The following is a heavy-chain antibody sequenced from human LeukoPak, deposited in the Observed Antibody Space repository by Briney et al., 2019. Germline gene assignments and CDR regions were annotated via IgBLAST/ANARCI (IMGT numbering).Heavy chain of an antibody. J-gene: IGHJ5*02. V-gene: IGHV1-18*01. D-gene: IGHD2-2*01. Sequence: ASVKVSCKASGYTFTSYGISWVRQAPGQGLEWMGWISAYNGNTNYAQKLQGRVTMTTDTSTSTAYMEPRSLRSDDTAVYYCVRDKGYCSSTSCSRTGHWFDPWGQGTLVTVSS. CDR3: VRDKGYCSSTSCSRTGHWFDP. CDR1: GYTFTSYG. CDR2: ISAYNGNT.